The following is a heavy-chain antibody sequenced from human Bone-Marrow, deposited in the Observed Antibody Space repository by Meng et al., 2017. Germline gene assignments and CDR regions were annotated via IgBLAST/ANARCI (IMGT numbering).Heavy chain of an antibody. Sequence: QVQLVPSGAEVQKPGSSVKVSCKASGGTFSRYAISWVRQAPGQGLEWMGGIIPIIGTANYAQKFQGRVTITADESTSTAYMELSSLRSEETAVYYCAIGDGYNYKDYWGQGTLVTVSS. J-gene: IGHJ4*02. V-gene: IGHV1-69*01. D-gene: IGHD5-24*01. CDR2: IIPIIGTA. CDR1: GGTFSRYA. CDR3: AIGDGYNYKDY.